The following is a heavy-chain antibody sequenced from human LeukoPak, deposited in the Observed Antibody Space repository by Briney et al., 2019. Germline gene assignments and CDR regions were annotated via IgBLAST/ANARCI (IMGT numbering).Heavy chain of an antibody. V-gene: IGHV3-66*02. J-gene: IGHJ3*02. CDR1: GFTVSSNY. CDR3: ARDGLQDDYDAFDI. D-gene: IGHD5-24*01. Sequence: GGSLRLSCAASGFTVSSNYMSWVRQAPGKGLEWVSVIYSGGSTYYADSVKGRFTISRDNSKNTLYLQMNSLRAEDTAVCYCARDGLQDDYDAFDIWGQGTKVTVSS. CDR2: IYSGGST.